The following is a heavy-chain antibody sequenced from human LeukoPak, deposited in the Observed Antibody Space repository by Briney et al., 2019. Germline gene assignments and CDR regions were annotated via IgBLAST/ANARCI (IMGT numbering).Heavy chain of an antibody. D-gene: IGHD3-3*01. CDR3: ARGVDDFWSSLSLLYY. CDR1: GYTFTSYG. Sequence: ASVKVSCKASGYTFTSYGISWVRQAPGQGLEWMGWISAYNGNTNYAQKLQGRVTMTTDTSTSTAYMELRSLRSDDTAVYYCARGVDDFWSSLSLLYYPGQGTLVTGPS. V-gene: IGHV1-18*01. CDR2: ISAYNGNT. J-gene: IGHJ4*02.